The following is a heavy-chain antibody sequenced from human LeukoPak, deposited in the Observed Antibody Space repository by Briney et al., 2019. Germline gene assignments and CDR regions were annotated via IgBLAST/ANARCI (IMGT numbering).Heavy chain of an antibody. CDR2: ISSGSSTI. Sequence: GGSLRLSCVASGLTFHTYSMNWVRQAPGKGLEWISYISSGSSTIYYTDSVKGRFTTSRDNAKNSLYLQMNSLRAEDTATYYCARERYDLLTGSREFDYWGQGTLVTVSS. J-gene: IGHJ4*02. CDR1: GLTFHTYS. D-gene: IGHD3/OR15-3a*01. CDR3: ARERYDLLTGSREFDY. V-gene: IGHV3-48*01.